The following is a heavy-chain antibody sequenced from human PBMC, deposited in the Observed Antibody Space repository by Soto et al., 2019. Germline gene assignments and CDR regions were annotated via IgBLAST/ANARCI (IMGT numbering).Heavy chain of an antibody. CDR1: GFPLTDYG. D-gene: IGHD1-26*01. Sequence: VQLVESGGGVVQPGKSLRLSCDVSGFPLTDYGMHWVRQAPGKGLEWVAVIWFDESRKYYADSVKGRFTISRDTSKNTVYLQMNSLRVEDTAVYYCASERGSSYFDYWGQGTLVTVSS. CDR2: IWFDESRK. J-gene: IGHJ4*02. CDR3: ASERGSSYFDY. V-gene: IGHV3-33*01.